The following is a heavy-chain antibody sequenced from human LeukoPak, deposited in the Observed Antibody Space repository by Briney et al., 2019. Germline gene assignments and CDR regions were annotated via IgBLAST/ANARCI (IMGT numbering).Heavy chain of an antibody. D-gene: IGHD3-22*01. CDR2: IGFDVSKI. Sequence: GRSLRLSCAASGFSFSIYLMHWVRQAPGKGLEWVALIGFDVSKIYYADSVKGRFTISRDNSKNTLFLQMNSLRAEDTALYYCAKGSSGYFVDLWGQGTLVTVSS. CDR3: AKGSSGYFVDL. V-gene: IGHV3-33*06. J-gene: IGHJ5*02. CDR1: GFSFSIYL.